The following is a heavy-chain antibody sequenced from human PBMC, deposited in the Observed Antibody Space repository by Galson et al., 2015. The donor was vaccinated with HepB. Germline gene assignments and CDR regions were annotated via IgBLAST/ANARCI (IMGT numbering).Heavy chain of an antibody. J-gene: IGHJ6*02. CDR3: ARDGAGGGIEYCSSTSCYAGLSYGMDV. Sequence: SVKVSCKASGYTFTSYAMHWVRQAPGQRLEWVGWINAGNGNTKYSQKFQGRVTITRDTSASTAYMELSSLRSEDTAVYYCARDGAGGGIEYCSSTSCYAGLSYGMDVWGQGTTVTVSS. V-gene: IGHV1-3*01. CDR1: GYTFTSYA. D-gene: IGHD2-2*01. CDR2: INAGNGNT.